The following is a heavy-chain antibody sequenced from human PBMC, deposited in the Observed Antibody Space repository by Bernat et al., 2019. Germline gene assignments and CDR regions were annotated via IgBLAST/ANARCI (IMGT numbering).Heavy chain of an antibody. CDR2: IGTAGDP. D-gene: IGHD6-19*01. J-gene: IGHJ4*02. CDR1: GFTFSSYD. V-gene: IGHV3-13*05. CDR3: ARAVAGAFDY. Sequence: EVQLVESGGGLVQPGGSLRLSCTASGFTFSSYDMHWVRQTTGKGLEWVSGIGTAGDPYYPGSVKGRFAISRENAKNSLFLQMNSLRAGDTAVYYCARAVAGAFDYWGQGTLVTVSS.